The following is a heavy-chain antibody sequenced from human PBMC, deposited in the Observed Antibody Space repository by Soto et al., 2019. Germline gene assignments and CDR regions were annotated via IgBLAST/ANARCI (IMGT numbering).Heavy chain of an antibody. Sequence: ASVKVSCKAAAYTFTSYDINWGRRATGQDFKGMGWMNPNNGNTASAQKFQGRVTMTMDTSKSTAFMELSSLTSADTAVYYCARAEFNRVWFPFDHWGQGALVTVSS. V-gene: IGHV1-8*01. D-gene: IGHD6-19*01. CDR3: ARAEFNRVWFPFDH. CDR2: MNPNNGNT. CDR1: AYTFTSYD. J-gene: IGHJ4*02.